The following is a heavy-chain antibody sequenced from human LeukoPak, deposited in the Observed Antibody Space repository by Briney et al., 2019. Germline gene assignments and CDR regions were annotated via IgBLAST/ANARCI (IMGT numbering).Heavy chain of an antibody. CDR2: INPNTGGT. V-gene: IGHV1-2*02. D-gene: IGHD4-17*01. CDR3: ARGRGYGDYGE. J-gene: IGHJ4*02. Sequence: ASVKVSCKASGYTFTGHYLHWVRQAPGQGLEWMGWINPNTGGTHYGQKFQGRVTMTRDTSISTAYMELSSLRSEDTAVYYCARGRGYGDYGEWGQGTLVTVSS. CDR1: GYTFTGHY.